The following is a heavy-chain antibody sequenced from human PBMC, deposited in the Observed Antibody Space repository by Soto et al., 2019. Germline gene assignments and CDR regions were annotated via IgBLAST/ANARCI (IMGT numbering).Heavy chain of an antibody. Sequence: ASVKVSCKTSGYTFIDYYLHWVRQAPGQGLEWMGWINPHNGGTDYAQKFQARVTMTRDTSMSTAYMEVGSLRSDDTAVYYCARGGTSIDYWGQGTLVTVSS. CDR3: ARGGTSIDY. V-gene: IGHV1-2*02. D-gene: IGHD3-16*01. CDR1: GYTFIDYY. J-gene: IGHJ4*02. CDR2: INPHNGGT.